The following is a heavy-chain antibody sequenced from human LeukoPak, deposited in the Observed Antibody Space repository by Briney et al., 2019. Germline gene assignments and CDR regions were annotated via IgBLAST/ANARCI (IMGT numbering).Heavy chain of an antibody. CDR1: GYTFTSYG. D-gene: IGHD7-27*01. CDR2: ISAYNGNT. J-gene: IGHJ4*02. V-gene: IGHV1-18*01. CDR3: ARELGINSFDY. Sequence: APVKVSCKASGYTFTSYGISWVRQAPGQGLEWMGWISAYNGNTNYAQKLQGRVTITTDTSTSTAYMELRSLRSEDTAVYYCARELGINSFDYWGQGTLVTVSS.